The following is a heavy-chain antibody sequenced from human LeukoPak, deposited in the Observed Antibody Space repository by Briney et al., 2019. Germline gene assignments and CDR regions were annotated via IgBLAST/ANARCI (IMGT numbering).Heavy chain of an antibody. D-gene: IGHD3-10*01. J-gene: IGHJ4*02. Sequence: GGSLRLSCAASGFTFSSYGMHWVRQAPGKGLEWVAFIRYDGSNKYYADSVKGRFTISRDNSKNTLYLQMNSLRAEDTAVYYCAKDLYYYGSGSYSDWGQGTLVTVSS. CDR3: AKDLYYYGSGSYSD. CDR1: GFTFSSYG. CDR2: IRYDGSNK. V-gene: IGHV3-30*02.